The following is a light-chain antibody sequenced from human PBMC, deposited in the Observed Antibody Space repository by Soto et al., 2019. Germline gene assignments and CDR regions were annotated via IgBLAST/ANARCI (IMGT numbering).Light chain of an antibody. CDR2: GAS. CDR3: QQYGSSPPRT. J-gene: IGKJ1*01. V-gene: IGKV3-20*01. Sequence: EIVLTQSPGTLSLSPGERATLSCRASQSVSSSYLAWYQQKPGQAPRLLIYGASNSATGIPDRFSGSGSGTDFTLTISRLEPEDFAVYYCQQYGSSPPRTFGQGTKVEIK. CDR1: QSVSSSY.